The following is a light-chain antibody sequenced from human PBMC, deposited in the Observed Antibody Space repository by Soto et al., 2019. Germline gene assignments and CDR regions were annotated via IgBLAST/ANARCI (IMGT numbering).Light chain of an antibody. CDR2: WAS. Sequence: DIVMTQSPDSLAVSLGERATINCKSSQSLLYTSNNKNYLNWYQQKPGQPPKLLIYWASTRESGVPDRCSGSGSGTDFTLTISSLQAEDVAVYYCQQYYSSPPTFGGGTKVEIK. V-gene: IGKV4-1*01. CDR1: QSLLYTSNNKNY. CDR3: QQYYSSPPT. J-gene: IGKJ4*01.